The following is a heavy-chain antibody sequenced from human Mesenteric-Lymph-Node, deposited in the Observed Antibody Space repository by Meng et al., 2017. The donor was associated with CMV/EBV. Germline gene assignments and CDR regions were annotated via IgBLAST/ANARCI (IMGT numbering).Heavy chain of an antibody. CDR1: GFTFSSYA. Sequence: GESLKISCAASGFTFSSYAMSWVRQAPGKGLEWVSAISGSGGSTYYADSVKGRFTISRDNSKNTLYLQMNSLRAEDTAVYYCARDDIAAAGTFDYWGQGTLVTVSS. CDR2: ISGSGGST. D-gene: IGHD6-13*01. J-gene: IGHJ4*02. V-gene: IGHV3-23*01. CDR3: ARDDIAAAGTFDY.